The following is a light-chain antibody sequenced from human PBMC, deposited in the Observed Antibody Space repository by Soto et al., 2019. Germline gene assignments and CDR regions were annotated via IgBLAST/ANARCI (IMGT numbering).Light chain of an antibody. CDR3: QQSYSTSPE. V-gene: IGKV1-39*01. J-gene: IGKJ1*01. Sequence: IKLTQSPSSLSPSVGDRVTITCRASQSISSYLNWYQQKPGKAPKLLSYAASSLQSGVPSRFSGSGSGTDFTLTISSLQPEDFATYYCQQSYSTSPEFGQGTKVDIK. CDR2: AAS. CDR1: QSISSY.